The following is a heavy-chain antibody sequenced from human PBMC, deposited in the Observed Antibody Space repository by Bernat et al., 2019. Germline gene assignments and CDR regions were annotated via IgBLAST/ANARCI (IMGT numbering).Heavy chain of an antibody. CDR2: ISSSNSYT. V-gene: IGHV3-11*05. D-gene: IGHD2-15*01. J-gene: IGHJ4*02. CDR3: ARIYRSGGSLDY. CDR1: GFTFSDYY. Sequence: QVQLVESGGGLVKPGGSLRLSCAASGFTFSDYYMSWIRQAQGKGLEWVSYISSSNSYTNYADSVKGRFTISRDNAKNSLYLQMNSLRAEDTAVYYCARIYRSGGSLDYWGQGTLVTVSS.